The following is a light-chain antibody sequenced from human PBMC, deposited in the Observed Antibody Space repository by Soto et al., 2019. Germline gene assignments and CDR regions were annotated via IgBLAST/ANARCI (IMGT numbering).Light chain of an antibody. J-gene: IGLJ1*01. CDR2: EGN. CDR1: SSDVGSYNL. V-gene: IGLV2-23*01. Sequence: QSALTQPASVSGSPGQSITISCTGTSSDVGSYNLVSWYQQHPGKAPKLMIYEGNKRPSGVSNRFSGSKYGNTASLTISGLQAEDEADYYCCSYAGSSTYVFGTGTKLTVL. CDR3: CSYAGSSTYV.